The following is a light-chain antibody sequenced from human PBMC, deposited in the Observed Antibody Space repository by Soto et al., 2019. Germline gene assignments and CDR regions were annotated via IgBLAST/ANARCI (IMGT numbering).Light chain of an antibody. Sequence: QSVLTQPASVSGSPGQSITISCTGTSSDVGGYNYVSWYQQHPGKAPKLMIYDGSNRPSGVSNRFSGSKSGNTASLTISGLQAEDEADYYCSSYTSSSTLRVFGTGTKVTVL. V-gene: IGLV2-14*01. J-gene: IGLJ1*01. CDR2: DGS. CDR3: SSYTSSSTLRV. CDR1: SSDVGGYNY.